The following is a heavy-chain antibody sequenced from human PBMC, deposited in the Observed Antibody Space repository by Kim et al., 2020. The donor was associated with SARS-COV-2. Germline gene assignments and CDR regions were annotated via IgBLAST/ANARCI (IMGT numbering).Heavy chain of an antibody. J-gene: IGHJ6*02. D-gene: IGHD1-1*01. V-gene: IGHV3-21*01. Sequence: DSVQGRCTISRENAKNSLYLQMNSRRAEDTAVYYCARDQDPGYYYYVMDVWGQGTTVTVSS. CDR3: ARDQDPGYYYYVMDV.